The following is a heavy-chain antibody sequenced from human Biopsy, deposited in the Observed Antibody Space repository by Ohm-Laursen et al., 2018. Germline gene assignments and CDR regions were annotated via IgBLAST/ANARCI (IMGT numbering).Heavy chain of an antibody. CDR1: GDTFKNYA. Sequence: SSVKVSCKASGDTFKNYALTWVRQAPGQGLEWMGRIIPSPDLADNAHQFQGRVTITADKSTSTAYMEVTNLRPEDTAMYYCARGGKYYGSSGFYHVSLDYWGQGSLVIVSS. CDR3: ARGGKYYGSSGFYHVSLDY. J-gene: IGHJ4*02. D-gene: IGHD3-22*01. CDR2: IIPSPDLA. V-gene: IGHV1-69*04.